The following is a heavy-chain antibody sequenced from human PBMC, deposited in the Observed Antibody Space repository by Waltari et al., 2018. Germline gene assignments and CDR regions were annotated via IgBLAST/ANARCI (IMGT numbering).Heavy chain of an antibody. J-gene: IGHJ3*02. V-gene: IGHV4-39*01. CDR2: IYYSGST. Sequence: QLQLQESGPGMVKPSENLSLTCTVSGGYISSSSYYWGWIRKPPGKGLEWIGSIYYSGSTYYNPSLKSRVTISVDTSKHQFSLKLSSVTAADTAVYYCARRRLGAFDIWGQGTMVTVSS. CDR1: GGYISSSSYY. D-gene: IGHD7-27*01. CDR3: ARRRLGAFDI.